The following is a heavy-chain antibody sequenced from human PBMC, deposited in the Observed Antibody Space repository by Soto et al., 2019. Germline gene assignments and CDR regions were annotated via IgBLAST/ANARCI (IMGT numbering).Heavy chain of an antibody. CDR2: IDYSGSST. V-gene: IGHV3-74*03. Sequence: GGSLRLSCAASGFTFSSYWMHWVRQAPGKGLVWVSPIDYSGSSTTYANSVAGRFTISRDNTKNLLYLQMNNLRADDTAVYYCAREYYAFFDYWGQGALVTVSS. J-gene: IGHJ4*02. CDR1: GFTFSSYW. D-gene: IGHD3-16*01. CDR3: AREYYAFFDY.